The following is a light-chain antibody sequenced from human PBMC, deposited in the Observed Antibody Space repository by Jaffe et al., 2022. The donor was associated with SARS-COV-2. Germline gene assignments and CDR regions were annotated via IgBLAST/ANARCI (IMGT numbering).Light chain of an antibody. CDR2: QNS. V-gene: IGLV3-1*01. CDR3: QAWDRSSMV. J-gene: IGLJ2*01. CDR1: TLGDKN. Sequence: SYELTQPPSVSLSPGQTASITCSGDTLGDKNVCWYQQKPGQSPVLVIYQNSGRPSGIPERFSGSNSGNTATLTISGTQAVDEADYYCQAWDRSSMVFGGGTRLTVL.